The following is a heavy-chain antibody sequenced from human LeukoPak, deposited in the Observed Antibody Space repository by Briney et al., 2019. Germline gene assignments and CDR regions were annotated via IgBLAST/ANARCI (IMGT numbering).Heavy chain of an antibody. CDR1: GLTFSNYA. V-gene: IGHV3-23*01. CDR2: ISGIGGRT. CDR3: AKGKAGAYPYYFDY. Sequence: GGSLRLSCAASGLTFSNYAMTWVRQAPGKGLGWVSAISGIGGRTNSADSVKGRFTISRDDSKSTLYLQMNSLRAEDTAVYYCAKGKAGAYPYYFDYWGQGTLVTVSS. J-gene: IGHJ4*02. D-gene: IGHD1-26*01.